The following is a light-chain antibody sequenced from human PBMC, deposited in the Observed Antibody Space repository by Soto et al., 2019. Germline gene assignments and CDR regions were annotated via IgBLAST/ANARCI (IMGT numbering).Light chain of an antibody. CDR1: SSNIGAGYD. Sequence: QSVLTQPPSVSGAPGQRVTFSCTGSSSNIGAGYDVHWYQQLPGTAPKLLIYGNSNRPSRVPDRFSGSKSGTSASLAITGLQAEDEADYYCQSYDSGLSSWVFGGGTKLTVL. CDR3: QSYDSGLSSWV. J-gene: IGLJ3*02. V-gene: IGLV1-40*01. CDR2: GNS.